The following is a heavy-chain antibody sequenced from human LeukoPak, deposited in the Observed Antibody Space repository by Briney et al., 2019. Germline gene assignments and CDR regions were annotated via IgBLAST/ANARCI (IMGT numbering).Heavy chain of an antibody. D-gene: IGHD3-22*01. CDR2: IYYGGST. J-gene: IGHJ4*02. CDR1: GASISSYY. V-gene: IGHV4-59*01. CDR3: ARVRGYYDSSGYDY. Sequence: SETLSLTCTVSGASISSYYWSWIRQPPGKGLEWIGYIYYGGSTNYNPALKSRVTISEDTSKNQISLKLSSVTAADTAVYYCARVRGYYDSSGYDYWGQGTLVTVSS.